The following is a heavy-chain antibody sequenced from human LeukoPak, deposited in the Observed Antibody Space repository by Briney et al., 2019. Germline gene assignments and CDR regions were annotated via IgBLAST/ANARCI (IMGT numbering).Heavy chain of an antibody. CDR3: TRFSTASSRPAYY. V-gene: IGHV4-38-2*01. CDR2: IYHSGIT. D-gene: IGHD2-21*01. Sequence: PSETLSLTCALSGYSISTGYYWGWIRQSPGKGVEWIGNIYHSGITHYNPSLQGRVTLSVDTSKNQFSLNLNSVTAADTAVYYCTRFSTASSRPAYYWGQGTLVIVSS. CDR1: GYSISTGYY. J-gene: IGHJ4*02.